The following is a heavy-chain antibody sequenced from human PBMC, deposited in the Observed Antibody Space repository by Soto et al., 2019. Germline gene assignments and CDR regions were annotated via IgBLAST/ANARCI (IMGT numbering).Heavy chain of an antibody. CDR3: TRGEDYYGRPLMDV. CDR1: GLMFSAYW. J-gene: IGHJ6*02. D-gene: IGHD3-10*01. V-gene: IGHV3-7*03. Sequence: PGGSLRLSCAASGLMFSAYWMSWVRQAPGKGLEWVANIHGDGGKIYYVGSVKGRFTISRDNAYLQMNSLRTEDTAVYYCTRGEDYYGRPLMDVWGQGTTVTVSS. CDR2: IHGDGGKI.